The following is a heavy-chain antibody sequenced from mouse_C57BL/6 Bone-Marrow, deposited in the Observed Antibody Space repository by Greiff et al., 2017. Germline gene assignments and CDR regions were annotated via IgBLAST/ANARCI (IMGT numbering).Heavy chain of an antibody. J-gene: IGHJ3*01. CDR3: GRDGGYGGFAY. Sequence: EVKLMESGGGLVQPKGSLKLSCAASGFTFNTYAMHWVRQAPGKGLAWVARIRSKSSNYATYYADSVKDRFTISRDDSQSMLYLQMNNLKTEDAAMYYGGRDGGYGGFAYWGQGTLVTVSA. CDR2: IRSKSSNYAT. V-gene: IGHV10-3*01. D-gene: IGHD2-2*01. CDR1: GFTFNTYA.